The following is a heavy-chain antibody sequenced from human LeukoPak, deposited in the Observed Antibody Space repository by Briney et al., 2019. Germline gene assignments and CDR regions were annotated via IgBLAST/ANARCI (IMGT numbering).Heavy chain of an antibody. CDR3: AREATPDIVVVPAAEYYFDY. CDR2: IYYSGST. Sequence: SETLSLTCTVSGGSISSYYWSWIRQPPGKGLEWIGYIYYSGSTNFNPSLKSRVTISVDTSKNQFSLKLSSVTAADTAVYYCAREATPDIVVVPAAEYYFDYWGQGTLVTVSS. V-gene: IGHV4-59*01. J-gene: IGHJ4*02. CDR1: GGSISSYY. D-gene: IGHD2-2*01.